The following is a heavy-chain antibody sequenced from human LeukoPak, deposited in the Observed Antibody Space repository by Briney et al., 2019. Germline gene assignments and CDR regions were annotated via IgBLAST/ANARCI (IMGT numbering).Heavy chain of an antibody. CDR2: INQDESEK. CDR3: TIRTRVYSCGLDS. Sequence: GGSLRLSCAASGLTFSSYWMTWVRQAPGKGLEWVANINQDESEKYYVDSVKGRFTISRDNAENSLYLQMNSLRAADTAVYYCTIRTRVYSCGLDSWGQGTLVTVSS. J-gene: IGHJ4*02. D-gene: IGHD5-18*01. V-gene: IGHV3-7*01. CDR1: GLTFSSYW.